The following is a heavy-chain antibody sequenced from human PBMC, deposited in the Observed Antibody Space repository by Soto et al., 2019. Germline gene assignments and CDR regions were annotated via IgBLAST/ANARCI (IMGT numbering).Heavy chain of an antibody. D-gene: IGHD3-10*01. CDR2: MNPNSGNT. CDR1: GYTFTSYD. V-gene: IGHV1-8*01. Sequence: ASVKVSCKASGYTFTSYDINWVRQATGQGLEWMGWMNPNSGNTGYAQKFQGRVTMTRDTFTSTVYMELSSLRSEDTAVYYCARDIPVGRYFAYCAFDILGQGTMVTVS. CDR3: ARDIPVGRYFAYCAFDI. J-gene: IGHJ3*02.